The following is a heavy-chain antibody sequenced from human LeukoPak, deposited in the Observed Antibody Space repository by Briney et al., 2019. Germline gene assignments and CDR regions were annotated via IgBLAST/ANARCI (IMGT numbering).Heavy chain of an antibody. Sequence: GGSLRLSCAASGFTFSNFAMSWVRQAPGKGLEWVSVISGSGGGTHYADSVKGRFTISRDNSKNTLYLQMNSLRADDTAAYYCAKDAYGSGSKRPDYWGQGTLVTVSS. CDR3: AKDAYGSGSKRPDY. V-gene: IGHV3-23*01. J-gene: IGHJ4*02. CDR1: GFTFSNFA. D-gene: IGHD3-10*01. CDR2: ISGSGGGT.